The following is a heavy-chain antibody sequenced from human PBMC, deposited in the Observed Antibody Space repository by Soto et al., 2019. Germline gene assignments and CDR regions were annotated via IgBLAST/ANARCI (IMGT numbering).Heavy chain of an antibody. Sequence: GGSLRLSCAASGFTFSSFAMSWVRRAPGKGLEWVSTINKSGGSTYYADSVKGRFTISRDNSKNMLFLQINGLRAEDTAVYYCAKDPPTTGTTFDYWGRGTLVTVSS. CDR1: GFTFSSFA. J-gene: IGHJ4*02. D-gene: IGHD1-1*01. CDR2: INKSGGST. CDR3: AKDPPTTGTTFDY. V-gene: IGHV3-23*01.